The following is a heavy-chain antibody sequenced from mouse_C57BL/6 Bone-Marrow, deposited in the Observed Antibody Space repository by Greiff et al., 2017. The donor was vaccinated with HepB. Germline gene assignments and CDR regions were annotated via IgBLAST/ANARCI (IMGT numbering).Heavy chain of an antibody. D-gene: IGHD3-3*01. CDR1: GYTFTSYG. CDR2: IYPRSGNT. V-gene: IGHV1-81*01. Sequence: QVQLQQSGAELARPGASVKLSCKASGYTFTSYGISWVKQRTGQGLEWIGEIYPRSGNTYYNEKFKGKATLTADKSSSTAYMELRSLTSEDSAVYVCARVGDSLYYFDDWGQGTTLTGSS. J-gene: IGHJ2*01. CDR3: ARVGDSLYYFDD.